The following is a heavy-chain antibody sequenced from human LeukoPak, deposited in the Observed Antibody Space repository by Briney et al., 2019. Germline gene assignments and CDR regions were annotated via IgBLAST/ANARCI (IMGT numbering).Heavy chain of an antibody. Sequence: SETLSLTCTVSGGSISSYYWSWLRQPPGKGLEWIGYIYYSGSTNYNPSLKSRVTISVDTSKNQFSLKLSSVTAADTAVYYCARDRFWGLDYWGQGTLVTVSS. CDR2: IYYSGST. CDR3: ARDRFWGLDY. V-gene: IGHV4-59*01. D-gene: IGHD7-27*01. J-gene: IGHJ4*02. CDR1: GGSISSYY.